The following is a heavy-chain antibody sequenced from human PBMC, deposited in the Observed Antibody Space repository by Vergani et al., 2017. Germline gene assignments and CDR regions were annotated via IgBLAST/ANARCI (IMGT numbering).Heavy chain of an antibody. V-gene: IGHV3-30*18. J-gene: IGHJ4*02. D-gene: IGHD2-2*01. CDR3: AKGTGYCSSISCYGNGFDY. CDR1: GFTFSSYG. CDR2: ISYDGSNK. Sequence: VQLLESGGGVVQPGRSLRLSCAASGFTFSSYGMHWVRQAPGKGLEWVAVISYDGSNKYYADSVKGRFTISRDNSKNTLYLRMNSLRAEDTAVYYCAKGTGYCSSISCYGNGFDYWGQGTLVTVSS.